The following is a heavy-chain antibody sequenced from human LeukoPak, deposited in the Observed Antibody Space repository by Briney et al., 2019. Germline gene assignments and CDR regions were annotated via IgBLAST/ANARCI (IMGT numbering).Heavy chain of an antibody. D-gene: IGHD3-16*01. J-gene: IGHJ6*02. CDR2: IRAGEGNQ. CDR3: AREGGLTYADFYYALDV. V-gene: IGHV3-30*02. CDR1: GFTFSSYA. Sequence: GGSLRLSCVTSGFTFSSYAMHWVRQAPGKGLEWVALIRAGEGNQHHAESVRGRFTISRDNSKNTLFLQMNTLRVEDTAVYYCAREGGLTYADFYYALDVWGQGTTVTVSS.